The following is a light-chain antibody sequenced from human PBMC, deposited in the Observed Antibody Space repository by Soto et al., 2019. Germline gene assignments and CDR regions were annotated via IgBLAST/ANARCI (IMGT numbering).Light chain of an antibody. CDR3: CSHAGSYTYV. CDR1: SSDVGGYNY. Sequence: QSVLTQPRSVSGSPGQSLTISCTGTSSDVGGYNYVSWYQQYPGKVPKLMIYDVTKRPSGVPDRFSGSKSGNTASLTISGLQAEDEAEYYCCSHAGSYTYVFGTGTKVNVL. V-gene: IGLV2-11*01. J-gene: IGLJ1*01. CDR2: DVT.